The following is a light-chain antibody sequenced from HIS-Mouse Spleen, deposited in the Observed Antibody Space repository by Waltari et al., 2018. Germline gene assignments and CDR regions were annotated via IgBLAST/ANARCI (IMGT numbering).Light chain of an antibody. CDR1: SSDVGSYNL. CDR3: CSYAGSSTWV. CDR2: EGS. V-gene: IGLV2-23*01. Sequence: QSALTQPASVSGSPGQSITISCTGTSSDVGSYNLVSWYQQHPGKAPKLMIYEGSKRPLGVSKRFSGSKSGNTASLTISGLQAEDEADYYCCSYAGSSTWVFGGGTKLTVL. J-gene: IGLJ3*02.